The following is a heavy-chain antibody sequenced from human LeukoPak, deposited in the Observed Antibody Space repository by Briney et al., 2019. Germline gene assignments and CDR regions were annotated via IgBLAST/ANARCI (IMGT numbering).Heavy chain of an antibody. CDR1: GFTFSSYA. Sequence: GGSLRLSCAASGFTFSSYAMSWVRQAPGKGLEWVSTISGSGGSTYYADSVKGRFTISRDNSKNTLYLQMNSLRAEDTAGYYCAKHWNYDILTGYSPHFDYWGPGTLVTVSS. V-gene: IGHV3-23*01. CDR2: ISGSGGST. CDR3: AKHWNYDILTGYSPHFDY. J-gene: IGHJ4*02. D-gene: IGHD3-9*01.